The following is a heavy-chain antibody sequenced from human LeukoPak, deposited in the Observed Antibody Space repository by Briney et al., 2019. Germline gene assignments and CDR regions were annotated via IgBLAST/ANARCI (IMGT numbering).Heavy chain of an antibody. CDR2: INPSGGST. J-gene: IGHJ4*02. CDR3: AREGPYSDSSRSRFDY. D-gene: IGHD6-6*01. CDR1: GYTFTNYY. V-gene: IGHV1-46*01. Sequence: ASVRVSCKASGYTFTNYYIHWVRQAPGQGLEWTGIINPSGGSTSYAQKFQGRVTMTRDTSTSTVYMELSSLRSEDTAVYYCAREGPYSDSSRSRFDYWGQGTLVTVSS.